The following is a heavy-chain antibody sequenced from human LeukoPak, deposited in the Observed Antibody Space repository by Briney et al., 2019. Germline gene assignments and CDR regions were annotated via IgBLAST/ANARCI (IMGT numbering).Heavy chain of an antibody. CDR2: ISSSISTM. D-gene: IGHD3-10*01. J-gene: IGHJ4*02. CDR3: ARVSRYYSDSGSYPLFDY. CDR1: GFTFSSLE. V-gene: IGHV3-48*03. Sequence: GGSLRLSCAASGFTFSSLEMNWVRQAPGKGLEWGSYISSSISTMYYADSVKGRFTISRDNAKNSLYLQLNSLRAEDSAVYYCARVSRYYSDSGSYPLFDYWGQGTLVTVSS.